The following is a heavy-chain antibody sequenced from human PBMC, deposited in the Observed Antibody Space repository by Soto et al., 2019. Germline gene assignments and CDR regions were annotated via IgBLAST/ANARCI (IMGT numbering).Heavy chain of an antibody. J-gene: IGHJ4*02. CDR1: GGTFSSYS. V-gene: IGHV1-69*06. Sequence: QVQLVQSGAEVRKPGSSVKVSCEASGGTFSSYSINWVRQAPGQGLEWLGGIIPIFGSTNYAQKFQGRVTITAYKSTNTVSMELTFLRFDDTALYVCATKPLRVWEYVYFDHWGQGSLLTVSS. CDR3: ATKPLRVWEYVYFDH. CDR2: IIPIFGST. D-gene: IGHD1-26*01.